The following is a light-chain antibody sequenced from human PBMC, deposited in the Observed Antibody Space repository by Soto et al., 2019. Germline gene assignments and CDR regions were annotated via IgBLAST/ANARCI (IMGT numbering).Light chain of an antibody. CDR1: RSISTY. CDR3: QHSYGTPRT. J-gene: IGKJ1*01. Sequence: DIQMTQSPSSLSASVGDRVTITCRASRSISTYLNWYQHKPGKAPKVLIYAVSSLQSGVPSRFSGSGSGTDFTLTITSLQPEDSATYYCQHSYGTPRTFGQGTKVDIK. V-gene: IGKV1-39*01. CDR2: AVS.